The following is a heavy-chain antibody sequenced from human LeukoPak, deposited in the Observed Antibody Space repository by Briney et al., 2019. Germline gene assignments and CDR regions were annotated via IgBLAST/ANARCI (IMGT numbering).Heavy chain of an antibody. D-gene: IGHD4-17*01. J-gene: IGHJ4*02. CDR1: GGSISSSY. V-gene: IGHV4-59*08. Sequence: SETLSLTCTVSGGSISSSYWSWIRQPPGKGLEWIGYIDYSGNTNYNPSLKSRVTISVARSKNQFSLKLSSVTAADTAVYYCARATSYGDYVDYWGQGTLVTVSS. CDR3: ARATSYGDYVDY. CDR2: IDYSGNT.